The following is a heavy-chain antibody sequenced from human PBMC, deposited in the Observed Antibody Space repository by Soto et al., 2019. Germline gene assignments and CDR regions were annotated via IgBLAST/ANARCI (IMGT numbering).Heavy chain of an antibody. CDR2: ISYSGST. J-gene: IGHJ3*02. V-gene: IGHV4-31*03. D-gene: IGHD6-13*01. CDR3: AREGAGPKGSSSWPDDAFDI. CDR1: GGSISSGGYY. Sequence: QVQLQESGPGLMKPSQTLSLSYTVSGGSISSGGYYWSWIRQHPGKGLEWIGYISYSGSTYYNPSLKSRVTISVDTSKDQFSLKLSSVTAADSAVYYCAREGAGPKGSSSWPDDAFDIWGQGTMVTVSP.